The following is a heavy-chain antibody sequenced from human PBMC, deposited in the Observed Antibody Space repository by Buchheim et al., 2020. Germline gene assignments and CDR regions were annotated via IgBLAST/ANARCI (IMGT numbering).Heavy chain of an antibody. CDR2: IYYSGST. J-gene: IGHJ4*02. V-gene: IGHV4-61*01. D-gene: IGHD4-11*01. CDR3: ARTSIQYHFDS. CDR1: GGSVSSGNYY. Sequence: QVQLQESGPGLVKPSETLSVTCTVSGGSVSSGNYYWSWIRQPPGKGLEWIGYIYYSGSTNYSHSLKSRVTISVVTSKDQFSLKLSSVTTADTAVYYCARTSIQYHFDSWGQGTL.